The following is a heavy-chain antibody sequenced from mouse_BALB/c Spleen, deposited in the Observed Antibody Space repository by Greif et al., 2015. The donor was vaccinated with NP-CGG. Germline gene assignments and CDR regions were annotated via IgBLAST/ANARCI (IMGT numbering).Heavy chain of an antibody. V-gene: IGHV1S81*02. D-gene: IGHD2-2*01. CDR1: GYTFTSYY. Sequence: VQLVESGAELVKPGASVKLSCKASGYTFTSYYMYWVKQRPGQGLEWIGEINPSNGGTNFNEKFKSKATLTVDKSSSTAYMQLSSLTSEDSAVYYCTRSGDPYGYPSWFAYWGQGTLVTVSA. CDR2: INPSNGGT. CDR3: TRSGDPYGYPSWFAY. J-gene: IGHJ3*01.